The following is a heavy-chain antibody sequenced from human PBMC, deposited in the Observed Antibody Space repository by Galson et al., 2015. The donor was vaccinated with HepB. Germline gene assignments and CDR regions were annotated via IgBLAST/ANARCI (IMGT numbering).Heavy chain of an antibody. CDR2: FDPEDGET. D-gene: IGHD6-13*01. Sequence: SVKVSCKVSGYTLTELSMHWVRQAPGKGLEWMGGFDPEDGETIYAQKFQGRVTMTEDTSTDTAYMELSSLRSEDTAVYYCATASVLAAALQDWFDPWGQGTLVTVSS. CDR3: ATASVLAAALQDWFDP. V-gene: IGHV1-24*01. J-gene: IGHJ5*02. CDR1: GYTLTELS.